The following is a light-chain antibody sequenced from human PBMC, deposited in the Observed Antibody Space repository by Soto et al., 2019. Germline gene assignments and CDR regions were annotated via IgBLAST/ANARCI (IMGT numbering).Light chain of an antibody. CDR3: QQRSNWPSIT. CDR1: QSVSNNY. CDR2: GVS. J-gene: IGKJ5*01. Sequence: EIVLTQSPGTLSLSPGERSTLSCRASQSVSNNYLAWYQQKPGQAPRLLIYGVSSRATGIPARFSGSGSGTDFTLTISSLEPEDFAVYYCQQRSNWPSITFGQGTRLEIK. V-gene: IGKV3D-20*02.